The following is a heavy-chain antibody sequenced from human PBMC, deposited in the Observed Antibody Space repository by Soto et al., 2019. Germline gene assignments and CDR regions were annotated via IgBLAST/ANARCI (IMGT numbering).Heavy chain of an antibody. V-gene: IGHV4-39*01. Sequence: PSETLSLTCTVPGVSISTSSYFWGWIRQPPGKGLEWIASIYYSGSTYYNPSLKSRVTLSADTSKNQFSLKVNSVTATDTAVYCCANTLRGDYYFFQHWGQGTLVTVSS. CDR1: GVSISTSSYF. CDR3: ANTLRGDYYFFQH. J-gene: IGHJ1*01. CDR2: IYYSGST. D-gene: IGHD2-21*02.